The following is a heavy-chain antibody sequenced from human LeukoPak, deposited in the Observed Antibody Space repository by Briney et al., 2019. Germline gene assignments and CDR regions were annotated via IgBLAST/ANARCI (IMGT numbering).Heavy chain of an antibody. J-gene: IGHJ4*02. V-gene: IGHV3-30*18. CDR1: GFTFSTYD. D-gene: IGHD6-13*01. CDR3: AKVIENMIAAAGPTFDY. Sequence: GGSLRLSCAASGFTFSTYDMHWVRQAPGKGLEWVAIILSDGSNKHYADSVKGRFTISRDNSKNTLFLQMNSLRAEDTAVYYCAKVIENMIAAAGPTFDYWGQGTLVTVSS. CDR2: ILSDGSNK.